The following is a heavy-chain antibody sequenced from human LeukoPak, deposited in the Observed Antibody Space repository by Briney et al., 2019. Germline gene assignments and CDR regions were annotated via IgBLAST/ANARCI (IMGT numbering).Heavy chain of an antibody. Sequence: TPSDTLSLTCTVSGGSISSYYWSWVRQTPGKGLEWIGYISYSGNTNYNPSLKSRVTISLDTSKNQFSLILTSVTAADTAVYYCARLGGSHNPHGYWGQGTLVTVSS. D-gene: IGHD3-10*01. V-gene: IGHV4-59*08. CDR1: GGSISSYY. J-gene: IGHJ4*02. CDR3: ARLGGSHNPHGY. CDR2: ISYSGNT.